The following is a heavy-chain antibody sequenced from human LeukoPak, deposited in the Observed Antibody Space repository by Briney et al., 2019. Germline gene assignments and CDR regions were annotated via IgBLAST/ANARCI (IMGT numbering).Heavy chain of an antibody. CDR3: ARVNVPIDY. Sequence: GGSLRLSCAASGFTVSSNDMSWVRQAPGKGLECISVIYSGGSTDYADSVKGRLTISRDNSKNTLYLQMNSLRAEDTAVYYCARVNVPIDYWGQGTLVTVSS. CDR2: IYSGGST. J-gene: IGHJ4*02. D-gene: IGHD3-16*01. CDR1: GFTVSSND. V-gene: IGHV3-53*01.